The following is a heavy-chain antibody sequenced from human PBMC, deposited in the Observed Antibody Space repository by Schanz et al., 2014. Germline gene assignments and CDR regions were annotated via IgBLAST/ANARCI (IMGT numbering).Heavy chain of an antibody. CDR2: ISGDHRNT. Sequence: EAKMVESGGGLVQPGGSLRLSCAASGFTFGDYAMTWVRQAPGMGLEWVSSISGDHRNTFYADSVKGRFTISRDNAKSSLYLQMNSLRVEDTAVYYCAASSGWHPSTDYWGQGTLVTVSS. D-gene: IGHD6-19*01. V-gene: IGHV3-23*04. J-gene: IGHJ4*02. CDR3: AASSGWHPSTDY. CDR1: GFTFGDYA.